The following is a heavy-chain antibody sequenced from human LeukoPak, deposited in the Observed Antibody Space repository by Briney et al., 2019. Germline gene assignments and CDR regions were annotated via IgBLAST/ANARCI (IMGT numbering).Heavy chain of an antibody. V-gene: IGHV3-53*04. D-gene: IGHD3-10*01. Sequence: PGGSLRLSCAASGFTVSSNYMSWVRQAPGKGLEWVSVIYSGGSTYYADSVKGRFTISRHNSENTLYLQMNSLRAEDTAVYYCARDNLSGGRAFDIWGQGTMVTVSS. CDR3: ARDNLSGGRAFDI. J-gene: IGHJ3*02. CDR1: GFTVSSNY. CDR2: IYSGGST.